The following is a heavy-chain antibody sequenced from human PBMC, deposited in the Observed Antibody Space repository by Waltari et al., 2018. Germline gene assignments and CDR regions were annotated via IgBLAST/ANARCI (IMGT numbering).Heavy chain of an antibody. V-gene: IGHV4-4*07. D-gene: IGHD2-15*01. CDR2: ISASGIT. Sequence: QVQLQESGPGLVKPSETLSLTCIVSSGSMNGGYYWSWIRQPAGKGLEWIGRISASGITNYNPSLKSRVIMSVDTSKNQFSLKLSSLTAADTAIYYCARDSVGTFYLGGGYFQRWGQGTLVIVSS. CDR1: SGSMNGGYY. CDR3: ARDSVGTFYLGGGYFQR. J-gene: IGHJ1*01.